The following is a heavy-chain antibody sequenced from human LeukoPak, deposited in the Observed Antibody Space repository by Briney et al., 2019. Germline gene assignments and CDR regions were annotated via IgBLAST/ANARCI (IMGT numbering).Heavy chain of an antibody. CDR3: ARVGRDGLY. CDR1: GGSFSGYY. J-gene: IGHJ4*02. CDR2: INHSGST. D-gene: IGHD3-10*01. V-gene: IGHV4-34*01. Sequence: SETLSLTCAVYGGSFSGYYWSWIRQPPGKGLEWIGEINHSGSTNYNPSLKSRVTISVGTSKNQFSLKLSSVTAADTAVYYCARVGRDGLYWGQGTLVTVSS.